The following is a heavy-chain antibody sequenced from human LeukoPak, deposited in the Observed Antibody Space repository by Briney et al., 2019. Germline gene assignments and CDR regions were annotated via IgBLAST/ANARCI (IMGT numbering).Heavy chain of an antibody. Sequence: VASVKVSCKAFGYTFTSYAMNWVRQAPGQGLEWMGWINTNTGNPTYAQGFTGRFVFSLDTSVSTAYLQISSLKAEDTAVYYCARGGLWFGENPRPGYYWGQGTLVTASS. J-gene: IGHJ4*02. V-gene: IGHV7-4-1*02. CDR1: GYTFTSYA. D-gene: IGHD3-10*01. CDR2: INTNTGNP. CDR3: ARGGLWFGENPRPGYY.